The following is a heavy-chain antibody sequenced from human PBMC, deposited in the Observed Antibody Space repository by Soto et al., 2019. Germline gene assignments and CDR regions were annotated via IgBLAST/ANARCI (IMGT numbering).Heavy chain of an antibody. Sequence: QIKLVQSGGDVKTPGASVKVSCTTSRYTFTSHGIAWVRQAPGQGLEWMGWISTFNGKTDYAQKFQGRVTMTADTITRTVHMELRSLRSDDTAVYYCARLLTEGATFREDAFDLWGPGTKVTVSS. D-gene: IGHD3-9*01. CDR3: ARLLTEGATFREDAFDL. V-gene: IGHV1-18*01. CDR2: ISTFNGKT. CDR1: RYTFTSHG. J-gene: IGHJ3*01.